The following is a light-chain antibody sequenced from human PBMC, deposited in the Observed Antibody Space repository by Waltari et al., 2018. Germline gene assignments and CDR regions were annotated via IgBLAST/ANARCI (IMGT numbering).Light chain of an antibody. CDR3: SSYAGSKNFYVV. CDR1: SSDIGDYNY. Sequence: QSALTQPPSASGSPGQSVTISCTGSSSDIGDYNYVSWYQQYPGKAPKVMIYEVSKRRSGVTGRFSGSKSSNTASLTVSGLQAEDEADYYCSSYAGSKNFYVVFGGGTRVTVL. CDR2: EVS. V-gene: IGLV2-8*01. J-gene: IGLJ2*01.